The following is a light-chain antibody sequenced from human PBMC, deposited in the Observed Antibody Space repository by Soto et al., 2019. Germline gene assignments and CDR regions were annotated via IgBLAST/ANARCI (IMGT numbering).Light chain of an antibody. V-gene: IGLV1-40*01. Sequence: QSVLTQPPSVSGAPGQRVTISCTGSSSNIGAGYDVHWYQQLPGTAPKLLIYGNSNRPSGVPDRFSGSKSGTSASLAITGLQAEDEADYYCQSYDSSLIGRVFGGGTKSPS. CDR3: QSYDSSLIGRV. CDR1: SSNIGAGYD. J-gene: IGLJ3*02. CDR2: GNS.